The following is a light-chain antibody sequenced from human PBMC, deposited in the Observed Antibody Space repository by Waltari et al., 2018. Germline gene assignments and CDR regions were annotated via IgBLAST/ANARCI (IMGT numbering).Light chain of an antibody. J-gene: IGLJ2*01. CDR1: ALPKHY. CDR2: KDS. CDR3: QSADSSGTYL. Sequence: SYELTQPPSVSVSPGQTARITCSGDALPKHYAIWYQQKPGQAPVLVIYKDSERPSGIPERFSGSSSGTTVTLTISGVQAEDEADYYCQSADSSGTYLFGGGTKLTVL. V-gene: IGLV3-25*03.